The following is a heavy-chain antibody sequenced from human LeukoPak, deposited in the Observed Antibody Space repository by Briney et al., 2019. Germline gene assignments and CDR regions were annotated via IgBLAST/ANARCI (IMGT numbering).Heavy chain of an antibody. D-gene: IGHD3-22*01. CDR3: ARGGIVGGCNWFDP. Sequence: ASVKVSCKASGYTFTSYDINWVRQATGQGLEWMGWMNPNSGNTGYAQKFQGRVTMTRNTSISTAYMELSSLRSENTAVYYCARGGIVGGCNWFDPWGQGTLVTVSS. CDR1: GYTFTSYD. J-gene: IGHJ5*02. CDR2: MNPNSGNT. V-gene: IGHV1-8*01.